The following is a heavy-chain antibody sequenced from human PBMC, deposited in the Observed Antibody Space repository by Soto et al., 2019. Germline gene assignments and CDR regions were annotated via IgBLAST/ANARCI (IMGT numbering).Heavy chain of an antibody. Sequence: PGGSLRLCCAASGFTFSSYSMNWVRQAPEKGLEWVSSISSSSSYIYYADSVKGRFTISRDNAKNSLYLQMNSLRAEDTAVYYCASEGGYSYGYGNWFDPWGQGTLVTVSS. CDR2: ISSSSSYI. CDR3: ASEGGYSYGYGNWFDP. V-gene: IGHV3-21*01. CDR1: GFTFSSYS. D-gene: IGHD5-18*01. J-gene: IGHJ5*02.